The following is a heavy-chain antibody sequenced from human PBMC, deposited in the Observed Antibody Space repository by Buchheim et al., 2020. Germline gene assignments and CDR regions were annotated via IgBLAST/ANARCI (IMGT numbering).Heavy chain of an antibody. J-gene: IGHJ4*02. Sequence: QVQLVESGGGVVQPGESLRLSCAASGFAFNTHAMHWVRQAPGKGLEWMGLISYDGSEKDYAASVKGRFTFSRDNSKNTLYLQMNSLRVEDTAVYFCARDSNGWGGFIMYYFDYWGQGTL. V-gene: IGHV3-30*03. CDR3: ARDSNGWGGFIMYYFDY. CDR2: ISYDGSEK. CDR1: GFAFNTHA. D-gene: IGHD3-3*01.